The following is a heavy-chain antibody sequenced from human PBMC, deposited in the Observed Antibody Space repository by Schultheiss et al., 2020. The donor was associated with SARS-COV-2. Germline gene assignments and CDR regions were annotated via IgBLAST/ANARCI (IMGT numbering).Heavy chain of an antibody. V-gene: IGHV3-30*03. J-gene: IGHJ4*02. CDR1: GFTFSSYG. Sequence: GESLKISCAASGFTFSSYGMHWVRQAPGKGLEWVTVTSYDGSNTYYADSVKGRFTISRDNSKNTLYLQMNSLRTEDTAVYYCSSFESWGQGTLVTVSS. CDR2: TSYDGSNT. CDR3: SSFES.